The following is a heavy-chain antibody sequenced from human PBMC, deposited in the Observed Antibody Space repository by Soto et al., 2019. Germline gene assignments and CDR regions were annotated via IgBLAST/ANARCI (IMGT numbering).Heavy chain of an antibody. D-gene: IGHD3-3*01. CDR3: AHRVLRTVFGLVTTTAIYFDF. CDR2: SYCYDDK. V-gene: IGHV2-5*01. Sequence: QITLNESGPTQVKPRQTLTLTCTFSGFSLTTSGVGVGWIRQSPGKAPEWLALSYCYDDKRYSPSLKSRLTITKDTSKNQVVLTMADLDPADTATYYCAHRVLRTVFGLVTTTAIYFDFWGQGTPVAVSS. CDR1: GFSLTTSGVG. J-gene: IGHJ4*02.